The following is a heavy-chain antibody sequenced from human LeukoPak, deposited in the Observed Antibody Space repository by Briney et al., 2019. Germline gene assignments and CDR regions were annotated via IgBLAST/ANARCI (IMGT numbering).Heavy chain of an antibody. D-gene: IGHD4-17*01. CDR1: GYTFTGYY. CDR3: ARGDDGDHLYY. Sequence: ASVKVSCKASGYTFTGYYMHWVRQAPGQGLEWMGWINPNSGGTNYAQKFQGTVTMTRDPSISTAYMELSRLRSAATAVYYCARGDDGDHLYYWGQGTLVTASS. CDR2: INPNSGGT. V-gene: IGHV1-2*02. J-gene: IGHJ4*02.